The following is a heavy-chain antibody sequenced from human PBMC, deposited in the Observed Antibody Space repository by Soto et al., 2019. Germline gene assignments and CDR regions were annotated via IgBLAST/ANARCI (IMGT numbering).Heavy chain of an antibody. Sequence: SETLSLTRSVSCGSISDYYWSWIRQSPEKGLEYIAYSSYSGITYLSGALNGRVTMSIGTSKNQFSLKATSLTAADTAVYYCSRARKATYITGGFDSWAQGTLVTVSS. V-gene: IGHV4-59*01. CDR1: CGSISDYY. D-gene: IGHD3-3*01. CDR3: SRARKATYITGGFDS. CDR2: SSYSGIT. J-gene: IGHJ4*02.